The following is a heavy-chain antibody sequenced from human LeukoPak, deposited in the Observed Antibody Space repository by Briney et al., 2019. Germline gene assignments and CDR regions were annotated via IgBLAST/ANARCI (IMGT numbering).Heavy chain of an antibody. J-gene: IGHJ5*02. CDR2: INPNSGGT. Sequence: ASVKVSCKASGYTFTGYYMHWVRQAPGQGLGWMGWINPNSGGTNYAQKFQGRVTMTRDTSISTAYMELSRLRSDDTAVYYCARVPTVTAEDWFDPWGQGTLVTVSS. V-gene: IGHV1-2*02. D-gene: IGHD4-17*01. CDR1: GYTFTGYY. CDR3: ARVPTVTAEDWFDP.